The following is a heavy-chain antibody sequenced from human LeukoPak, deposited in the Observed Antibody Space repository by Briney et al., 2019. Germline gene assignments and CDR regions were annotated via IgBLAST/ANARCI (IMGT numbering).Heavy chain of an antibody. CDR1: GYTFTSHG. Sequence: ASVKVSCKASGYTFTSHGISWVRQAPGQGLEWMGWISAYNGNTNYAQKLQGRVTMTTDTSTSTAYMELRSLRSDDTAVYYCARSTGYYGSGSWWFDPWGQGTLVTVSS. J-gene: IGHJ5*02. CDR3: ARSTGYYGSGSWWFDP. D-gene: IGHD3-10*01. V-gene: IGHV1-18*01. CDR2: ISAYNGNT.